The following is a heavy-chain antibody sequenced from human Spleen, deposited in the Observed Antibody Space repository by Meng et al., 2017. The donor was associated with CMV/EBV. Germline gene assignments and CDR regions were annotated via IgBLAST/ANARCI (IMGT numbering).Heavy chain of an antibody. J-gene: IGHJ5*02. V-gene: IGHV1-2*02. CDR3: ARGGWGRTYGPVDT. D-gene: IGHD2-21*02. Sequence: ASGYTFTGYYVHWMRKAPGKGLEWMGCINPLRGETNLEQKFQGRLTMTRDTSISAAYMELNSLTSDDTAVYYCARGGWGRTYGPVDTWGQGTLVTVSS. CDR1: GYTFTGYY. CDR2: INPLRGET.